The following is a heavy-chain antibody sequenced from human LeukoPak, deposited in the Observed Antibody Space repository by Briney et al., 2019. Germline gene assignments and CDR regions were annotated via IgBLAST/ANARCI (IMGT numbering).Heavy chain of an antibody. J-gene: IGHJ6*02. D-gene: IGHD6-19*01. V-gene: IGHV3-23*01. CDR2: ISGSGGST. CDR1: GFTFSSYA. Sequence: PGGSLRLSCAASGFTFSSYAMSWVRQAPGKGLEWVSAISGSGGSTYYADSVKGRFTISRDNSKNTLYLQMNSLRAEDTAVYYCARRSVAGSGYYYYYGMDVWGQGTTVTVSS. CDR3: ARRSVAGSGYYYYYGMDV.